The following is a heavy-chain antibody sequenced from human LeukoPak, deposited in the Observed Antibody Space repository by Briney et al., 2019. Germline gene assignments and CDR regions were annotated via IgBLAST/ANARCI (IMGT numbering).Heavy chain of an antibody. V-gene: IGHV3-48*01. J-gene: IGHJ4*02. CDR1: GFTFSSYA. Sequence: GSLRLSCAASGFTFSSYAMSWVRQAPGKGLEWISYISTSTTTIYYANSVKGRFTISRDNAKKSLYLQMNSLRVEDTGVYYCASWGDGALDNWGQGTLVTVSS. D-gene: IGHD5-24*01. CDR3: ASWGDGALDN. CDR2: ISTSTTTI.